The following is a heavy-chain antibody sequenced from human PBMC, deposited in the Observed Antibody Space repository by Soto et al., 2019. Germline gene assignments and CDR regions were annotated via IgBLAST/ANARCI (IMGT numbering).Heavy chain of an antibody. V-gene: IGHV3-7*03. CDR3: VRGGHGSGSYLGSY. D-gene: IGHD3-10*01. CDR1: GFTFTTYW. Sequence: EVQLVESGGGLAQPGGSPRLSCVASGFTFTTYWMSWVRQAPGKGLEWVANIRQDGGAQYYVDSVKGRFTISRDNAKNSVYLQMDSLRAEDTAVYYCVRGGHGSGSYLGSYWGQGILVTVSS. CDR2: IRQDGGAQ. J-gene: IGHJ4*02.